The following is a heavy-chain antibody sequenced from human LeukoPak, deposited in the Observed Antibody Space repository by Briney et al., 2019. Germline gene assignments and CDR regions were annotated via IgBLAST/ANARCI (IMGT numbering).Heavy chain of an antibody. CDR2: TSYDERIK. D-gene: IGHD7-27*01. CDR3: ARDVLGLGQAFDY. CDR1: GFSFDYA. Sequence: PGGSLRLSCAASGFSFDYAMHWVRQAPGKGLEWVAVTSYDERIKWYADSARGRFILSRDNTKKMLYMQMNSLRAEDTAVYYCARDVLGLGQAFDYWGQGTLVTVSS. V-gene: IGHV3-30-3*01. J-gene: IGHJ4*02.